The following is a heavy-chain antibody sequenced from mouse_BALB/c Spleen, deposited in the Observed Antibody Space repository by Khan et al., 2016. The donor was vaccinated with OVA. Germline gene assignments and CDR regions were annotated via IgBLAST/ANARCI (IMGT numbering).Heavy chain of an antibody. CDR1: GFTFRDYG. CDR2: ISDLAYTI. D-gene: IGHD1-2*01. V-gene: IGHV5-15*02. J-gene: IGHJ3*01. Sequence: EVELVESGGGLVQPGGSRKLSCAASGFTFRDYGMAWVRQAPGKGPEWVAFISDLAYTIYYAATVTGRFTISRENAKNTLYLEMRSLRSEDTAMYYCARGGGTAPFAYWGLGTLVTVSA. CDR3: ARGGGTAPFAY.